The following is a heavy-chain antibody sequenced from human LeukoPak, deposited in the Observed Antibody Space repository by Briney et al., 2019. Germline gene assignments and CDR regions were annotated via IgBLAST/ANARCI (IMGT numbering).Heavy chain of an antibody. D-gene: IGHD5-24*01. CDR3: ARAGMATTTPFDY. CDR2: INPSGGIT. Sequence: GASVKGSCKASGYTFTSYYMHWVRQAPGQGLEWMGIINPSGGITSYAQKFQGRVTMTSDTSTSTAYMELSSLPSEDTAVYYCARAGMATTTPFDYWGQGTLVTVSS. J-gene: IGHJ4*02. CDR1: GYTFTSYY. V-gene: IGHV1-46*01.